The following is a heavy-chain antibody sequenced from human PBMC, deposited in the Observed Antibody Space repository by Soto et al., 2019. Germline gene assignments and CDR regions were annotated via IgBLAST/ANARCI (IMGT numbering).Heavy chain of an antibody. D-gene: IGHD3-10*01. CDR1: GYTFISYY. V-gene: IGHV1-46*01. Sequence: ASVNVSYKSSGYTFISYYIHWVRQAPGQGLECMGLINPSCDSTTYAQKFQGRVTMTKDTSTSTLYMELSSLRSEETAVYYCARDWEFGFWGQGTLVTVSS. CDR3: ARDWEFGF. J-gene: IGHJ4*02. CDR2: INPSCDST.